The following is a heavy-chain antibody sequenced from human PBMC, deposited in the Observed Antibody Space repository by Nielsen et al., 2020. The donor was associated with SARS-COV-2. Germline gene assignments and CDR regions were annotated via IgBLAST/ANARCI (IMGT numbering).Heavy chain of an antibody. V-gene: IGHV1-18*04. CDR2: ISAYNGNT. Sequence: ASVKVSCKASGYTFTNNYMHWVRQAPGQGLEWMGWISAYNGNTNYAQKLQGRVTMTTDTSTSTAYMELRSLRSDDTAVYYCATGWLPNPFDYWGQGTLVTVSS. J-gene: IGHJ4*02. CDR1: GYTFTNNY. CDR3: ATGWLPNPFDY. D-gene: IGHD5-24*01.